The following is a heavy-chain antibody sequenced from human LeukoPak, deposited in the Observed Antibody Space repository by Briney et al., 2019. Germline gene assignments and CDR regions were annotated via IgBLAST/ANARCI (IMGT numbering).Heavy chain of an antibody. CDR1: GYRFTDYW. CDR2: IYPGDSDA. Sequence: GESLKVSCKGSGYRFTDYWIGWVRQMPGKGLEWMGIIYPGDSDARYSPSFQGQVTISADKSINTAHLQWSSLKASDTAMYYCARGAAGTTPDYYYFGLDVWGQGTTVRVSS. V-gene: IGHV5-51*01. CDR3: ARGAAGTTPDYYYFGLDV. J-gene: IGHJ6*02. D-gene: IGHD1-7*01.